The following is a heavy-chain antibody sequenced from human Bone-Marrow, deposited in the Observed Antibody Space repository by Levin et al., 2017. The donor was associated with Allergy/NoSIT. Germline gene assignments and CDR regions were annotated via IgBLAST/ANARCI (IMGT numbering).Heavy chain of an antibody. CDR2: ISWNSGSI. CDR3: AKVYYDSSGYYYNWYFDL. V-gene: IGHV3-9*01. D-gene: IGHD3-22*01. Sequence: GGSLRLSCAASGFTFDDYAMHWVRQAPGKGLEWVSGISWNSGSIGYADSVKGRFTISRDNAKNSLYLQMNSLRAEDTALYYCAKVYYDSSGYYYNWYFDLWGRGTLVTVSS. CDR1: GFTFDDYA. J-gene: IGHJ2*01.